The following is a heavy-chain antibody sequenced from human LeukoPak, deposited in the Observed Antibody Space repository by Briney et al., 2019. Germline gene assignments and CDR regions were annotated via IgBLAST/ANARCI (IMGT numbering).Heavy chain of an antibody. D-gene: IGHD3-10*01. CDR3: ARGKGLYYYGSGSFDY. Sequence: PSETLSLTCTVSGGSISSYYWSWIRQPPGKGLEWIGHIYYSGSTNYNPSLKSRVTISVDTSKNQFSLKLGSVTAADTAVYYCARGKGLYYYGSGSFDYWGQGTLVTVSS. J-gene: IGHJ4*02. CDR1: GGSISSYY. V-gene: IGHV4-59*01. CDR2: IYYSGST.